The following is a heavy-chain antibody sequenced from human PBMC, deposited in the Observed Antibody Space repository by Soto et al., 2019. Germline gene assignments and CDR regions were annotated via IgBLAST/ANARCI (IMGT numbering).Heavy chain of an antibody. CDR3: ARDGVRRYIDY. V-gene: IGHV3-33*01. CDR1: GFTFSSYG. J-gene: IGHJ4*02. Sequence: GGSLRLSCAASGFTFSSYGMHWVRQAPGKGLEWVVVIWYDGSNKYYADSVKGRFTISRDNSKNTLYLQMNSLRAEDTAVYYCARDGVRRYIDYWGQGT. D-gene: IGHD2-8*01. CDR2: IWYDGSNK.